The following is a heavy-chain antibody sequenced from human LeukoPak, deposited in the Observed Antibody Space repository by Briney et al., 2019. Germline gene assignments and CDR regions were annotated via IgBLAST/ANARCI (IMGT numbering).Heavy chain of an antibody. J-gene: IGHJ1*01. CDR2: IKEDGSEK. D-gene: IGHD3-9*01. V-gene: IGHV3-7*01. CDR3: ARAERSVTGYYYFQH. Sequence: GGSLRLSCAASGFTFTSYWMSWVRQAPGKGLEWVANIKEDGSEKYYVDSVKGRFTISRDNAKNSLYLQMNSLRAEDTAVYYCARAERSVTGYYYFQHWGQGTLVIVSS. CDR1: GFTFTSYW.